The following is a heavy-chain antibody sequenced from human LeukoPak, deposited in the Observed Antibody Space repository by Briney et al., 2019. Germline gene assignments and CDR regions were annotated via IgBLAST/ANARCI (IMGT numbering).Heavy chain of an antibody. J-gene: IGHJ4*02. CDR1: GIDVSSNY. V-gene: IGHV3-66*01. CDR3: AGGSGWLIES. CDR2: IYSGGPGGIT. Sequence: GGSLRLSCVVSGIDVSSNYMNWVRQAPGKGLEWVSVIYSGGPGGITYYADSVKGRFTISRDNSKRSLYLEMNSLRAEDTALYYCAGGSGWLIESWGQGTLVTVSS. D-gene: IGHD6-19*01.